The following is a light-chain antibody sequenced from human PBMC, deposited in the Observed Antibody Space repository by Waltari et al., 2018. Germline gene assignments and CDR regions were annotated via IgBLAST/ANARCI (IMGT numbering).Light chain of an antibody. CDR1: SSDVGGYNS. Sequence: QSALTQPASVSGSPGQSITISCTGTSSDVGGYNSVAWYQQHSGEAPKLMIYEVSHRPSGVSNRFSGSKSGNTASLTISGLQAEDEADYYCSSFTSSITRVFGTGTKVTVL. J-gene: IGLJ1*01. CDR3: SSFTSSITRV. CDR2: EVS. V-gene: IGLV2-14*01.